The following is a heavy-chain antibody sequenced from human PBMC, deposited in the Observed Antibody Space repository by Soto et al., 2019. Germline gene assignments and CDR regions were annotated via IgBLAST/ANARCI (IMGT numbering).Heavy chain of an antibody. V-gene: IGHV3-23*01. D-gene: IGHD3-16*02. CDR2: ITSHGHIT. CDR1: GFTFSSYA. CDR3: ARDRIMITFGGVIVLGGMDV. J-gene: IGHJ6*02. Sequence: GGSLRLSCAASGFTFSSYAMSWVRQAPGKGLEWVSAITSHGHITYYADSVKGRYTISRDNSKNTLYLQMNSLGAEDTAVYYCARDRIMITFGGVIVLGGMDVWGQGTTVTVSS.